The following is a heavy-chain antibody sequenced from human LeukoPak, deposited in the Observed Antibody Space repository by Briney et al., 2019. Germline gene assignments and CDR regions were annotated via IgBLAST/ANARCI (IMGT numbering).Heavy chain of an antibody. D-gene: IGHD3-10*01. Sequence: ESGPTLVNPTQTLTLTCTFSGFSLSTSGVGVGWIRQPPGKALEWLALIYWDDDKRYSPSLKSRLTITKDTSKNQVVLTMTNMDPLDTATYYCAHRGYYYGSGGNWFDPWGQGTLVTVSS. CDR1: GFSLSTSGVG. CDR2: IYWDDDK. V-gene: IGHV2-5*02. J-gene: IGHJ5*02. CDR3: AHRGYYYGSGGNWFDP.